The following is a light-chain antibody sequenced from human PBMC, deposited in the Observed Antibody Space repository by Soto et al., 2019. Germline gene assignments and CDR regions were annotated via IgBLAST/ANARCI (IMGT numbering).Light chain of an antibody. V-gene: IGKV3-15*01. J-gene: IGKJ1*01. CDR1: QSITSS. CDR3: QQYIYRPWT. CDR2: AAS. Sequence: EIVMTQSPATVSVLPGESATLSCRASQSITSSVAWYQQKPGQAPKLLIYAASTRAKGISDRFSGSGSGTEFTLATSGLQSEDFAVYYWQQYIYRPWTFGQGTKVESK.